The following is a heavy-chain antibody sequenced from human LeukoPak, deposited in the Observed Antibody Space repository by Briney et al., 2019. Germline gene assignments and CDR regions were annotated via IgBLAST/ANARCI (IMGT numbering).Heavy chain of an antibody. D-gene: IGHD3-10*01. J-gene: IGHJ2*01. CDR3: ARDAFYDSGPVNWYFDI. V-gene: IGHV1-69*04. CDR1: GGAFTSYA. CDR2: IIPILGKT. Sequence: GASVKVSCKASGGAFTSYAISWVRQAPGQGLEWMGRIIPILGKTNYAQKFQGRVTMTADKFTSIAYMELSSLTSEDTAVYYCARDAFYDSGPVNWYFDIWGRGTLVTVSS.